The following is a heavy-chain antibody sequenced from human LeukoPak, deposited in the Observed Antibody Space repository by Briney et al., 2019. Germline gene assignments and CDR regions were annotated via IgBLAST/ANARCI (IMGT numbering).Heavy chain of an antibody. J-gene: IGHJ4*02. CDR3: EIPGGFNPGAY. CDR1: LDSTTSNF. Sequence: PSETLSLTCTVSLDSTTSNFWSWVRQPPGKGLEWIGEIHRSGSPNYNPSLQSRVTISIDRSRNQIVLELSSVTAADTAVYAREIPGGFNPGAYWGQGTLVTVSS. D-gene: IGHD5-24*01. V-gene: IGHV4-4*02. CDR2: IHRSGSP.